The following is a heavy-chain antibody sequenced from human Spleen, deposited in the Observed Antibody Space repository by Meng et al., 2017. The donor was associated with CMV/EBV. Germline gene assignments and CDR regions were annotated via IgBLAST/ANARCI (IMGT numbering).Heavy chain of an antibody. CDR2: IYSGGGST. V-gene: IGHV3-23*03. J-gene: IGHJ4*02. D-gene: IGHD6-13*01. CDR3: AKSTLAGPWVSFDY. Sequence: GGSLRLSCAASGFTFSSYAMSWVRQAPGKGLEWVAVIYSGGGSTYYADSVKGRFTISRDNSKNTLYLQMNSLRAEDTAVYYRAKSTLAGPWVSFDYWGQGTLVTVSS. CDR1: GFTFSSYA.